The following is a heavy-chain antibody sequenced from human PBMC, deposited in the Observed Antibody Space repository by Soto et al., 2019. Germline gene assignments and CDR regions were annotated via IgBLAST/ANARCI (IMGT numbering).Heavy chain of an antibody. D-gene: IGHD3-10*01. Sequence: QVQLVQSGAEVRTPGASVKVSCKASGYPFTSYDINWVRQATGQGPEWMGWMNPDSGNTGYVQKFQGRVTMTRNTAISTAYMELSSLRSEDTAVYYCARSVGGSNVNFDYWGQGTLVTVSS. CDR1: GYPFTSYD. J-gene: IGHJ4*02. CDR2: MNPDSGNT. CDR3: ARSVGGSNVNFDY. V-gene: IGHV1-8*01.